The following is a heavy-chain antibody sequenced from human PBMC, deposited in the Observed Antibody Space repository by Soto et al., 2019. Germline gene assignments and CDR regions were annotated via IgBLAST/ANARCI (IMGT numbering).Heavy chain of an antibody. CDR2: INPNSGGT. Sequence: GASVKVSCKASGYTFTGYYMHWVRQAPGQGLEWMGWINPNSGGTNYAQKFQGWVTMTRDTSISTAYMELSRLRSDDTAVYYCARDLGSANIGDPIFGVVTPYLFDYWGQGTLVTVSS. V-gene: IGHV1-2*04. D-gene: IGHD3-3*01. J-gene: IGHJ4*02. CDR1: GYTFTGYY. CDR3: ARDLGSANIGDPIFGVVTPYLFDY.